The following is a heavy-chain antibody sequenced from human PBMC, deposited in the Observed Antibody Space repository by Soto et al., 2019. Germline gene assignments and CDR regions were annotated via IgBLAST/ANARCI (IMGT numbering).Heavy chain of an antibody. Sequence: SETLSLTCTVSGGSVSSDTNYWSWIRQHPGKRLEWIGFIYSSGSTNYNPSLKSRVTMSVDTSKNQFSLKLRSVIVADTAVYHCARFVRSCSGTTCYTRADVWGQGTTVTVSS. CDR3: ARFVRSCSGTTCYTRADV. CDR2: IYSSGST. V-gene: IGHV4-61*01. D-gene: IGHD2-2*02. J-gene: IGHJ6*02. CDR1: GGSVSSDTNY.